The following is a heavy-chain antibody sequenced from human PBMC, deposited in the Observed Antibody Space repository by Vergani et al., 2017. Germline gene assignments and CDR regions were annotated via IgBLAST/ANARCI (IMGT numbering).Heavy chain of an antibody. CDR3: ARSRDGYTFDA. CDR1: GFSLSTNGMR. D-gene: IGHD5-24*01. V-gene: IGHV2-70*04. Sequence: QVPLQESGPVLVKPTQTLTLTCPFSGFSLSTNGMRASWIRQPPGKALEWLARIDWDDDKFYSTSLRTRLTISKDTSKNQVVLTMTNMDPVDTATYYCARSRDGYTFDAWGQGTLVTVSS. J-gene: IGHJ4*02. CDR2: IDWDDDK.